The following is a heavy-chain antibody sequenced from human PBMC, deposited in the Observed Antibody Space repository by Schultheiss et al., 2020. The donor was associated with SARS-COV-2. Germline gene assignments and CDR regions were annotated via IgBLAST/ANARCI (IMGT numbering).Heavy chain of an antibody. Sequence: GESLKISCAASGFTFSSYAMSWVRQAPGKGLEYVSAISSNGGSTYYADSVKGRFTISRDNSKNTLYLQMNSLRAEDTAVYYCAGSYYDSSGYYYMYYYYGMDVWGQGTTVTVSS. V-gene: IGHV3-23*01. J-gene: IGHJ6*02. CDR3: AGSYYDSSGYYYMYYYYGMDV. CDR2: ISSNGGST. D-gene: IGHD3-22*01. CDR1: GFTFSSYA.